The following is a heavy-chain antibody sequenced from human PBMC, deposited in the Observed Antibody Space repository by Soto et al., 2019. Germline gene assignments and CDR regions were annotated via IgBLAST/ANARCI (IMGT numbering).Heavy chain of an antibody. D-gene: IGHD3-9*01. CDR1: GGSISSYY. Sequence: PSETLSLTCTVSGGSISSYYWSWIRQPPGKGLEWIGYIYYSGSTNYNPSLKSRVTISADTSSNQFSLRLSSVTAADTAVYYCARAGDGYYNDYWGQGTLVTVSS. V-gene: IGHV4-59*01. J-gene: IGHJ4*02. CDR3: ARAGDGYYNDY. CDR2: IYYSGST.